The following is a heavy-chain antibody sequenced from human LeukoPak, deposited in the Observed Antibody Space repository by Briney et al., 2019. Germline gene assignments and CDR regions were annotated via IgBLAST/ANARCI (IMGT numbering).Heavy chain of an antibody. Sequence: PGGSLRLSCAASGFTFSSYSMNWVRQAPGKGLEWVSSISSSSSYIYYADSVKGRFTISRDNAKNSLYLQMNSLRAEDTAVYYCARDTGDPYWYFDLWGRGTLVTVSS. CDR3: ARDTGDPYWYFDL. CDR1: GFTFSSYS. D-gene: IGHD3-16*01. V-gene: IGHV3-21*01. CDR2: ISSSSSYI. J-gene: IGHJ2*01.